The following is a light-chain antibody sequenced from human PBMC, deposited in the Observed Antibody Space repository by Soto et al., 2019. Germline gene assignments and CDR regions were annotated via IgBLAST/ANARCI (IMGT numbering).Light chain of an antibody. J-gene: IGKJ1*01. Sequence: EIVIAQSPATLSVSPVGSATVSCRASQSISDTLAWYQQKPGQAPRLLIYGASKRATGFPARFSGSGSGTDFTLTISSLQSEDFAVYYCQQYNNWPWTFGQGTKVDIK. V-gene: IGKV3-15*01. CDR1: QSISDT. CDR2: GAS. CDR3: QQYNNWPWT.